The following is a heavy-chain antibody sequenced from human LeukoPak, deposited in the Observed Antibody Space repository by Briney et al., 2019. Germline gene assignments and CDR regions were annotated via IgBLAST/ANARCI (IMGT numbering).Heavy chain of an antibody. Sequence: SETLSLTCAVYGGSFSGYYWSWIRQPPGKGLEWIGEINHSGSTNYNPSLKSRVTISVDTSRNQFSLRLRSVTAADTAVYYCARQIASAGTAGFDFWGQGALVTVSS. V-gene: IGHV4-34*01. D-gene: IGHD6-13*01. J-gene: IGHJ4*02. CDR1: GGSFSGYY. CDR3: ARQIASAGTAGFDF. CDR2: INHSGST.